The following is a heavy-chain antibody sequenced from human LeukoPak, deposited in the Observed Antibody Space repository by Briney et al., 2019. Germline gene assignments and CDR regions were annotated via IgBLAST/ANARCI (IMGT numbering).Heavy chain of an antibody. CDR1: GFTFSSYW. V-gene: IGHV3-74*01. Sequence: PGGSLRLSCAASGFTFSSYWMHWVRQAPGKGLVWVSRINSDGSSTSYADSVKGRFTISRDNSKNTLYLQMNSLRAEDTAVYYCARAGYSGYDRHFDYWGQGTLVTVSS. CDR3: ARAGYSGYDRHFDY. CDR2: INSDGSST. J-gene: IGHJ4*02. D-gene: IGHD5-12*01.